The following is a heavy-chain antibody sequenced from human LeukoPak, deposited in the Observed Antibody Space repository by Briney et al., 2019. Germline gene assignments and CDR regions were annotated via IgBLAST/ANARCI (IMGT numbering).Heavy chain of an antibody. D-gene: IGHD1-26*01. CDR2: IYFSGST. CDR1: GGSIRSYY. J-gene: IGHJ4*02. Sequence: QPSETLSLTCTVSGGSIRSYYWSWIRQPPGKGLEWIGYIYFSGSTSYNPSLKSRVTISVDTSKNQFSLKLSSVTAADTAVYYCARQGSGTSYYYYTFPYWGQGTLVTVSS. CDR3: ARQGSGTSYYYYTFPY. V-gene: IGHV4-59*01.